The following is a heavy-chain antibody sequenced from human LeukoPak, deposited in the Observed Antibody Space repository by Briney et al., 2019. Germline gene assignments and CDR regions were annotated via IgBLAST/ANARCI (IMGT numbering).Heavy chain of an antibody. V-gene: IGHV3-53*01. CDR1: GFIVSSDY. Sequence: GGSLRLSCAVSGFIVSSDYMSWVRQAPGKGLEWVSTIYSGGSTYYADSVKGRFTISRDNSKNTLYLQMNSLRAEDTAVYYCTKQIVVITQAWFDPWGQGTLVTVSS. D-gene: IGHD3-22*01. CDR3: TKQIVVITQAWFDP. J-gene: IGHJ5*02. CDR2: IYSGGST.